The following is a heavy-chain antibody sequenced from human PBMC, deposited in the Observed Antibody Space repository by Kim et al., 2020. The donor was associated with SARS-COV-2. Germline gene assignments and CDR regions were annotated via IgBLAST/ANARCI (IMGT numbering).Heavy chain of an antibody. CDR3: ARVGWELQGWYFDL. V-gene: IGHV4-59*01. J-gene: IGHJ2*01. CDR2: IYYSGST. CDR1: GGSISSYY. D-gene: IGHD1-26*01. Sequence: SETLSLTCTVSGGSISSYYWSWIRQPPGKGLEWIGYIYYSGSTNYNPSLKSRVTISVDTSKNQFSLKLSSVTAADTAVYYCARVGWELQGWYFDLWGRGTLVTVSS.